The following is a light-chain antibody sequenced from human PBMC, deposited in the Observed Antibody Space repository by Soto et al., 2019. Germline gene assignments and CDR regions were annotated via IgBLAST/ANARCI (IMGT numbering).Light chain of an antibody. CDR3: QQYGSSPGFT. CDR2: GAS. CDR1: QSVSSSY. V-gene: IGKV3-20*01. Sequence: EIVLTQSPGTLSLSPGERATLSCRASQSVSSSYLAWYQQEPGQAPRLLIYGASSRATGIPDRFSGSGSGTDFTLTISRLEPEDFAVYYCQQYGSSPGFTFGPGTKVDIK. J-gene: IGKJ3*01.